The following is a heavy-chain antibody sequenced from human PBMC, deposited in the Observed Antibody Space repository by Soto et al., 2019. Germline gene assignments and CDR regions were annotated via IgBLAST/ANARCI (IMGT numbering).Heavy chain of an antibody. J-gene: IGHJ6*02. Sequence: ASVKVSCKASGYTFTSYGISWVRQAPGQGLEWMGWISAYNGNTNYAQKLQGRVTMTTDTSTSTAYMELRSLRSDDTAVYYCAIHLIVVVPAATLDVWGQGTTVTVSS. CDR1: GYTFTSYG. V-gene: IGHV1-18*01. D-gene: IGHD2-2*01. CDR3: AIHLIVVVPAATLDV. CDR2: ISAYNGNT.